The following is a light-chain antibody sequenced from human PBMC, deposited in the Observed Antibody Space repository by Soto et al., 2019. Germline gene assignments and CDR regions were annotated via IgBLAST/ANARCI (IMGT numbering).Light chain of an antibody. J-gene: IGKJ4*01. Sequence: EIVLTQSPATLSLSPGERATLSCRASQNINTHLAWYQQRPGQVPRLLIYEASNRATGIPARFSGSGSGTDFTLTISSLEPEDSAVYYCLQRSNWLTFGGGTKVEIK. V-gene: IGKV3-11*01. CDR1: QNINTH. CDR3: LQRSNWLT. CDR2: EAS.